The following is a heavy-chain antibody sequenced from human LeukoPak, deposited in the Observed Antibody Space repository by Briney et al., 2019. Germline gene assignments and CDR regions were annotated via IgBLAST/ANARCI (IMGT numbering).Heavy chain of an antibody. J-gene: IGHJ4*02. CDR2: IRYDGSDS. CDR3: ARVGVGASDY. D-gene: IGHD1-26*01. Sequence: PGGSLRLSCSAFGFTFGDYAFHWVRQAPGKGLEWLAFIRYDGSDSYYADSVKGRFTISRDNSKNTLYLQMGSLRAEDMAVYYCARVGVGASDYWGRGTLVTVSS. V-gene: IGHV3-30*02. CDR1: GFTFGDYA.